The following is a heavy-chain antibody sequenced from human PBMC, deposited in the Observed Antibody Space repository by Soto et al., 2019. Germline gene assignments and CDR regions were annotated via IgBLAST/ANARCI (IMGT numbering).Heavy chain of an antibody. V-gene: IGHV2-5*02. D-gene: IGHD1-7*01. Sequence: QITLKESGPTLVKPTQPLTLTCTFSGFSISTNGVGVGWIRQPPGKALEWLAVIYWDDTKHYSPSLKSRLTITKDTSKNRVVLTITNVDPVDTATYYCPRKGAGTTSLEHWGQGTLVTVSS. CDR2: IYWDDTK. CDR1: GFSISTNGVG. CDR3: PRKGAGTTSLEH. J-gene: IGHJ4*02.